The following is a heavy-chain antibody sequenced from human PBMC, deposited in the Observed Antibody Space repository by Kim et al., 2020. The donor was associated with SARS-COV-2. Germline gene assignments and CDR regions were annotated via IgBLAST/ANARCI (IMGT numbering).Heavy chain of an antibody. CDR1: GFTFNSYW. Sequence: GGSLRLSCAASGFTFNSYWMYWVRQVPGKGLVWVSYISNDGSDTGYADSVKGRFTISRDNAKNTLNLQMNSLRAEDTAVYYCTRSIDYWGQGALVTVSS. CDR3: TRSIDY. J-gene: IGHJ4*02. V-gene: IGHV3-74*01. CDR2: ISNDGSDT.